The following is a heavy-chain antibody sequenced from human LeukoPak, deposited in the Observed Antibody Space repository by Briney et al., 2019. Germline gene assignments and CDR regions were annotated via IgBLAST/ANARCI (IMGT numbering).Heavy chain of an antibody. V-gene: IGHV1-69*13. CDR1: VGTFNSYA. CDR2: IIPIFGTA. J-gene: IGHJ6*03. CDR3: ARDSITIFGVVIQNYYMDV. Sequence: ASVKVSCKASVGTFNSYAISWVRQAPGQGLGWMGGIIPIFGTANYAQKFQGRVTITADESTSTAYMELSSLRSEDTAVYYCARDSITIFGVVIQNYYMDVWGKGTTVTVSS. D-gene: IGHD3-3*01.